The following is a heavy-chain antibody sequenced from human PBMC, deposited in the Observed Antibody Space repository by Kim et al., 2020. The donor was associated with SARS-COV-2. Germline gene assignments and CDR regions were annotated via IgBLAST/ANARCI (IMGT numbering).Heavy chain of an antibody. J-gene: IGHJ4*02. D-gene: IGHD3-16*01. V-gene: IGHV3-53*01. CDR1: GFSVSDNY. CDR2: VYSGGST. CDR3: ARGGSLYYFEY. Sequence: GGSLRLSCAASGFSVSDNYVTWVRQAPGKGLEWVSVVYSGGSTYYADSVKGRFTISRHSSQNTVNLQMNSLRAEDTAVYYCARGGSLYYFEYWGQGTLVT.